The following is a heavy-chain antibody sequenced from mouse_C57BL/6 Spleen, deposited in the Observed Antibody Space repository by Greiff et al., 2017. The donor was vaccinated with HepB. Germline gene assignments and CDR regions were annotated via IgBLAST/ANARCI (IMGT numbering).Heavy chain of an antibody. CDR1: GYAFSSYW. CDR3: AREGSNPCFDY. D-gene: IGHD2-5*01. J-gene: IGHJ2*01. CDR2: IYPGDGDT. V-gene: IGHV1-80*01. Sequence: QVQLQQSGAELVKPGASVKISCKASGYAFSSYWMNWVKQRPGKGLEWIGQIYPGDGDTNYNGKFKGKATLTADKSSSTAYMQLSSLTSEDSAVYFCAREGSNPCFDYWGQGTTLTVSS.